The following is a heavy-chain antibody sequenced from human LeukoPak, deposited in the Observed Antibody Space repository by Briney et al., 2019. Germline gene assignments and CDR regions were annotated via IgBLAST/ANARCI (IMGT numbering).Heavy chain of an antibody. V-gene: IGHV3-48*03. CDR1: GFTFSSYE. J-gene: IGHJ5*02. CDR3: ARDVGTQGWFDP. Sequence: GGSLRLSCAASGFTFSSYEFNWVRQAPGKGLEWVSYISSSGNTIYYADSVKGRFTISRDNSKNSLYLQMNSLRPEDTAVYYCARDVGTQGWFDPWGQGTLVTVSS. CDR2: ISSSGNTI.